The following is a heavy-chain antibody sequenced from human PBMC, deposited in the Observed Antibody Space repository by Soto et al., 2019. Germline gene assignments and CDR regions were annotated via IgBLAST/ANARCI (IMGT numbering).Heavy chain of an antibody. D-gene: IGHD6-19*01. CDR1: GVTFSSYA. V-gene: IGHV3-23*01. CDR3: AKGPEQWLSDNWFDP. Sequence: GSLRLSCAASGVTFSSYAMSWVRQAPGKGLEWVSAISGSGGSTYYADSVKGRFTISRDNSKNTLYLQMNSLRAEDTAVYYCAKGPEQWLSDNWFDPWGQGTQVTVSS. CDR2: ISGSGGST. J-gene: IGHJ5*02.